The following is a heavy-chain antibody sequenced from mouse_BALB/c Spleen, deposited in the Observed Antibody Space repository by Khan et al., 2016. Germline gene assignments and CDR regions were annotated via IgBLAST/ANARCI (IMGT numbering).Heavy chain of an antibody. J-gene: IGHJ4*01. CDR2: IWGEGST. CDR3: ARDRDGYSYAKDY. D-gene: IGHD2-3*01. Sequence: QVQLKESGPGLVAPSQSLSITCTASGFSLTGYGVNWVRQPPGKGLEWMGMIWGEGSTDYNSALKSRLSISKDNSKSQDFLKMNSLQTDDTASYYCARDRDGYSYAKDYWGQGTKVAVSS. CDR1: GFSLTGYG. V-gene: IGHV2-6-7*01.